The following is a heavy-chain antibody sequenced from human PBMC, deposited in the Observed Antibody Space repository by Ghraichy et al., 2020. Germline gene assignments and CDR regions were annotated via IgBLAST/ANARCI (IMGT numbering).Heavy chain of an antibody. CDR1: GFTFRDYY. D-gene: IGHD5-12*01. V-gene: IGHV3-11*06. J-gene: IGHJ4*02. CDR3: AREIAPSGIRKRAFDL. Sequence: SCAASGFTFRDYYMTWIRQAPGKGLEWVSYIISGGSYTNYADSVKGRFTISRDDAKNSLFLQMNSLRDEDTAVYFCAREIAPSGIRKRAFDLWGQGTLLTVSS. CDR2: IISGGSYT.